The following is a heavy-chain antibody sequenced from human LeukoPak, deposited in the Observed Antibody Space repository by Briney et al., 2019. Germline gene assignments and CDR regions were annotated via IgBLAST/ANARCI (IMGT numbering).Heavy chain of an antibody. CDR1: GYTFTSYY. D-gene: IGHD3-9*01. V-gene: IGHV1-2*02. J-gene: IGHJ4*02. CDR3: ARDVSDYHILTAYTSDMAY. Sequence: ASVKVSCKASGYTFTSYYMHWVRQAPGQGLEWMGWINPNSGGTNYAQKFQGRVTMTRDTSISTAYMELSRLRSDDTAVYYCARDVSDYHILTAYTSDMAYWGQGTLVTVSS. CDR2: INPNSGGT.